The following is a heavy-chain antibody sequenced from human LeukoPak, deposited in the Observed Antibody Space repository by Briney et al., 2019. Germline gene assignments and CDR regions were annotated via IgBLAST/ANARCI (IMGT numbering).Heavy chain of an antibody. V-gene: IGHV4-39*01. CDR3: ARHPGDSSGYFFDY. CDR1: GGSISSSSYY. CDR2: TYYSGST. J-gene: IGHJ4*02. Sequence: SETLSPTCTVSGGSISSSSYYWGWIRQPPGKGLEWIGRTYYSGSTYYNPSLKSRVTISVDTSKNQFSLKLSSVTAADTAVYYCARHPGDSSGYFFDYWGQGTLVTVSS. D-gene: IGHD3-22*01.